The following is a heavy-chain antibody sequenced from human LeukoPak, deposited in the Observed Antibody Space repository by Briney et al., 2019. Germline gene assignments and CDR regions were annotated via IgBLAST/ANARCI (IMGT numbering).Heavy chain of an antibody. CDR1: DGSISSGGYY. CDR2: IYYSGST. V-gene: IGHV4-31*03. CDR3: ASTGVVTYFDY. Sequence: SETLSLTCTASDGSISSGGYYWSWIRQHPGKGLEWIGYIYYSGSTYYNPPLKSRVTISVDTSKNQFSLKLSSVTAADTAVYYCASTGVVTYFDYWGQGTLVTVSS. D-gene: IGHD3-3*01. J-gene: IGHJ4*02.